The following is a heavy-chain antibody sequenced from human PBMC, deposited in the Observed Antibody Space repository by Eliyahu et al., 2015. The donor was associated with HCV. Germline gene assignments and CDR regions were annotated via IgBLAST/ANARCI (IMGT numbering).Heavy chain of an antibody. J-gene: IGHJ4*02. V-gene: IGHV1-18*01. D-gene: IGHD3-22*01. CDR1: GYTFTNYG. CDR2: ISAYNXNT. CDR3: ARAKRSSASSGYVY. Sequence: QVQLVQSGAEVKKPGASVKVSCKASGYTFTNYGISWVRQAPGQGLEWMGWISAYNXNTQYAQKFXGRVTMTTDTFTSTAYMELRSLRFNDTAVYYCARAKRSSASSGYVYWGQGTLVTVSS.